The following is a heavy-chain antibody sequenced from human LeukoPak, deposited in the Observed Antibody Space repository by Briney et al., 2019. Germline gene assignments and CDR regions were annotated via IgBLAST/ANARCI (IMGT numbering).Heavy chain of an antibody. D-gene: IGHD3-10*01. J-gene: IGHJ3*02. Sequence: PGGSLRLSCAASGFDFKKYEMNWVRQAAGKGLEWHSYISGKNIINYADPVKGRFTISSDNTKNSLYLQMNSLRAEDTAVYYCASELWFAESNALDTWGQGTVVTVSS. V-gene: IGHV3-48*03. CDR2: ISGKNII. CDR3: ASELWFAESNALDT. CDR1: GFDFKKYE.